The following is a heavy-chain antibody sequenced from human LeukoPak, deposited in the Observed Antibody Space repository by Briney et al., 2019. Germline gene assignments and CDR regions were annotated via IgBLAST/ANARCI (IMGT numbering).Heavy chain of an antibody. Sequence: PGGSLRLSCAPSGFTFSSYEMNWVRQAPGKGLEWISYITTSGTSTYYADSVKGRFTISRDNGKTALSLQMNSLSAEDTAVYYCVVHSATSCYWGQGTLVTVSS. J-gene: IGHJ4*02. CDR2: ITTSGTST. CDR1: GFTFSSYE. CDR3: VVHSATSCY. D-gene: IGHD1-26*01. V-gene: IGHV3-48*03.